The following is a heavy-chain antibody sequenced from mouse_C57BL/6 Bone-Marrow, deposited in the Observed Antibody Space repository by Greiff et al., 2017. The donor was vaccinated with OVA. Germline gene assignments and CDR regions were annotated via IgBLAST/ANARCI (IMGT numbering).Heavy chain of an antibody. CDR1: GFTFSSYT. J-gene: IGHJ1*03. CDR2: ISGGGGNT. Sequence: EVKLVESGGGLVKPGGSLKLSCAASGFTFSSYTMSWVRQTPEKRLEWVATISGGGGNTYYPDSVKGRFTISRDNAKNTLYLQMSSLRSEDTALYYCARHPSRGYFDVWGTGTTVTVSS. CDR3: ARHPSRGYFDV. V-gene: IGHV5-9*01.